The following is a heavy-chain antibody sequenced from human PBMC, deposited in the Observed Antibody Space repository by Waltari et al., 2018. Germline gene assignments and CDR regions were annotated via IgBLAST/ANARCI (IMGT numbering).Heavy chain of an antibody. CDR1: GYSFTGYS. Sequence: QVQLVQSGAEVKKPGASVKVSCKASGYSFTGYSIHWVRQAPGQGLAWMGGSSTKGGDTNYATEFQGRVSMTRATSIDTAYMELGGLRSDDTAVYYCARGGGGYSNWGQGTLVTVSS. J-gene: IGHJ4*02. CDR2: SSTKGGDT. CDR3: ARGGGGYSN. V-gene: IGHV1-2*02. D-gene: IGHD6-25*01.